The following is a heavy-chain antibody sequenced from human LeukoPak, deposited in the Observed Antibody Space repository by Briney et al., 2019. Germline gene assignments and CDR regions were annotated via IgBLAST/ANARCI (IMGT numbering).Heavy chain of an antibody. V-gene: IGHV3-13*01. D-gene: IGHD5-12*01. CDR2: IGTAGDT. Sequence: GGALRLSCAASRFTFSSYDMHWVRQATGKGLEWVSAIGTAGDTYYPGSVKGRFTISRENAKNSLYLQMNSLRAGDTAVYYCARGLTGYSGYDFDYWGQGTLVTVSS. J-gene: IGHJ4*02. CDR1: RFTFSSYD. CDR3: ARGLTGYSGYDFDY.